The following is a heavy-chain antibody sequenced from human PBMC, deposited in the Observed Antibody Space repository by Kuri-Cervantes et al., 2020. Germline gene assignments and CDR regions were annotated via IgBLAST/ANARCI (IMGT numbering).Heavy chain of an antibody. V-gene: IGHV4-39*07. J-gene: IGHJ3*01. Sequence: SETLSLTCSVSRGSISSTSYYWGWIRQPPGKGLEWMGSIYYSGSTYYNPYRKSRVTISVDKYKNQFSLKLSSVTAPDTAVYYCVRIPPGNITVFGVVIPAAFYVWGQGTMVTVSS. CDR2: IYYSGST. D-gene: IGHD3-3*01. CDR3: VRIPPGNITVFGVVIPAAFYV. CDR1: RGSISSTSYY.